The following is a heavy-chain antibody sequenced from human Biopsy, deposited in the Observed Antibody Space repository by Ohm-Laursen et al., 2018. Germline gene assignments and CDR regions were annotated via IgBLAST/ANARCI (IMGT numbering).Heavy chain of an antibody. D-gene: IGHD3-3*01. Sequence: SVKVSCKASAYSFGDHGIHWVRQAPGQGLEWMGWIDPKSGGTNYAQKFQGRVTMTRDTSISTTYMELRRLTSDDTAVFYCARELGDFWGGRQFDFWGQGTLVTVSS. J-gene: IGHJ5*01. CDR2: IDPKSGGT. CDR1: AYSFGDHG. CDR3: ARELGDFWGGRQFDF. V-gene: IGHV1-2*02.